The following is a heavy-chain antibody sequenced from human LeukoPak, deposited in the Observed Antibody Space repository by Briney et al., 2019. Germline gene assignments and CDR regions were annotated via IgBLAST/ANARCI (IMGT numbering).Heavy chain of an antibody. V-gene: IGHV4-30-2*01. D-gene: IGHD1-26*01. CDR1: GDSTSGSDDF. CDR2: IFRTGSA. Sequence: SETLSLTCTVSGDSTSGSDDFWSWIRQPPGKGPEWVGYIFRTGSAYYSPSLKNRVILSVDRSKNQFFLKVNSVTVADMAVYCARVGPGTRFDSWGPGTLVTVSS. CDR3: RVGPGTRFDS. J-gene: IGHJ4*02.